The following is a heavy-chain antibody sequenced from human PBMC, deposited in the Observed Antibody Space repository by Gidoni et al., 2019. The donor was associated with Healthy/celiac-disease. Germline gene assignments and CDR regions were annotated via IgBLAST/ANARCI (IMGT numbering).Heavy chain of an antibody. J-gene: IGHJ6*02. CDR1: GFTFDDYA. Sequence: EVQLVESGGGLVQPGRSLRLSCAASGFTFDDYAMHWVRQAPGKGLEWVSGISWNSGSIGYADSVKGRFTISRDNAKNSLYLQMNSLRAEDTALYYCAKDQSGGSSTSCCGYYYGMDVWGQGTTVTVSS. D-gene: IGHD2-2*01. V-gene: IGHV3-9*01. CDR2: ISWNSGSI. CDR3: AKDQSGGSSTSCCGYYYGMDV.